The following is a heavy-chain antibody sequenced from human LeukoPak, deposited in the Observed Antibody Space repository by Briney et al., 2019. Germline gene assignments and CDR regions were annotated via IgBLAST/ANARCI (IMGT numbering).Heavy chain of an antibody. Sequence: ASVKVSCKASGYTFTSYDINWVRQATGQGLEWMGWMNPNSGNTGYAQKFQGSVTMTRNTSISTAYMELSSLRSKDTDAYYCAGVRGVIINRGYGMDVWGQRTTVTVSS. D-gene: IGHD3-10*01. CDR1: GYTFTSYD. J-gene: IGHJ6*01. CDR3: AGVRGVIINRGYGMDV. V-gene: IGHV1-8*01. CDR2: MNPNSGNT.